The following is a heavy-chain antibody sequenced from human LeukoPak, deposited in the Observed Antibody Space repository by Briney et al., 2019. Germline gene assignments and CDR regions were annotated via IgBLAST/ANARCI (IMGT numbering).Heavy chain of an antibody. V-gene: IGHV3-21*01. J-gene: IGHJ4*02. CDR3: ARDWIAVAGLPFDY. CDR1: GFGFSSYS. Sequence: PGGSLRLSCAPSGFGFSSYSMNSVRHAPGGGLECGSSISISSSYIYYADSVKGRFTISRDNDKNSLYLQMNSLRAEDTAVYYCARDWIAVAGLPFDYWGQGTLVTVSS. D-gene: IGHD6-19*01. CDR2: ISISSSYI.